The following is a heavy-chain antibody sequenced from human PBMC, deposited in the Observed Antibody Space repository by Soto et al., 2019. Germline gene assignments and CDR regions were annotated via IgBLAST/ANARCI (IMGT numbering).Heavy chain of an antibody. V-gene: IGHV1-69*02. J-gene: IGHJ4*02. D-gene: IGHD2-15*01. CDR3: ARGKCSGGSCRDY. CDR2: IIPILGIA. Sequence: SVKVSCKASGGTFSSDTISWVRQAPGQGLEWMGRIIPILGIANYAQKFQGRVTITADKSTSTAYMELSSLRSEDTAVYYCARGKCSGGSCRDYWGQGTLVTVSS. CDR1: GGTFSSDT.